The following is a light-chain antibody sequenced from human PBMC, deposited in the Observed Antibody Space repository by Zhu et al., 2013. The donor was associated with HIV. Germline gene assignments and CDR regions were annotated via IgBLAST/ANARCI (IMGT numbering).Light chain of an antibody. CDR1: QSVSSA. CDR3: QQYVNSPLT. CDR2: GAS. V-gene: IGKV3-20*01. J-gene: IGKJ4*01. Sequence: NVLTQSPATLSLSPGETATLSCRSSQSVSSAIAWYQQRPGQAPRLLIYGASTRATGVPDRFSGRGSGTDFTLTVSRLEPEDSAVYYCQQYVNSPLTFGGGTKVEIK.